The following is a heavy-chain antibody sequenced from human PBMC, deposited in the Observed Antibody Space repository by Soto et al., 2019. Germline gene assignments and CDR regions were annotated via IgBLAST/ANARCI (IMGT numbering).Heavy chain of an antibody. V-gene: IGHV3-9*01. CDR3: ARTGYYAYAMDV. J-gene: IGHJ6*02. CDR1: GFTFDDYA. Sequence: GGSLRLSCAASGFTFDDYAMHWVRQAPGKGLEWVSGISWNSGSMGYADSVKGRFTISRDNAKNSLYLQMNSLRAEDTAVYYCARTGYYAYAMDVWGQGTTVTVSS. CDR2: ISWNSGSM.